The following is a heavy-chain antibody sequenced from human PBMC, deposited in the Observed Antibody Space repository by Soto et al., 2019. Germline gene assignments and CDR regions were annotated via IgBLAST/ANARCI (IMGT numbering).Heavy chain of an antibody. D-gene: IGHD6-13*01. CDR3: ARRGPGTYFAY. J-gene: IGHJ4*02. V-gene: IGHV3-23*01. Sequence: PGGSLRLSCAASGFTFSSYAMNWVRQAPGKGLEWVSVISGSGDSTYYADSVKGRFTISRDNSKNTLYLQMNSLRTEDTAVYYCARRGPGTYFAYWGQGTLVTVYS. CDR2: ISGSGDST. CDR1: GFTFSSYA.